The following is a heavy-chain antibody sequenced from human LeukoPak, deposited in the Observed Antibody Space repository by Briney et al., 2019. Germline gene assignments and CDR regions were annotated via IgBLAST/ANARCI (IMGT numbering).Heavy chain of an antibody. CDR3: ARDRILLWFGELSYDPYYFDY. CDR1: GGSISSYY. J-gene: IGHJ4*02. V-gene: IGHV4-4*07. CDR2: IYTSGST. Sequence: SETLSLTCTVSGGSISSYYWSWIRQPAGKGLEWIGRIYTSGSTNCNPSLKSRVTMSVDTSKNQFSLKLSSVTAADTAVYYCARDRILLWFGELSYDPYYFDYWGQGTLVTVSS. D-gene: IGHD3-10*01.